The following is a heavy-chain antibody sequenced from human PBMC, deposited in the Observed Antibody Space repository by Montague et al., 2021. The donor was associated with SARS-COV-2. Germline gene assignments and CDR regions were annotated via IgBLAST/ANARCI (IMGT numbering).Heavy chain of an antibody. CDR1: GDSISRYY. CDR2: IYHSGST. D-gene: IGHD2-2*02. Sequence: SETLSLTCTVSGDSISRYYWGWIRQPPGKGLEWIGEIYHSGSTNYNPSLKSRVTISVDKSKNQFSLKLSSVTAADTAVYYCARLCSSTSCYNPLHYYYYGMDGGGQGTTVTVSS. CDR3: ARLCSSTSCYNPLHYYYYGMDG. J-gene: IGHJ6*02. V-gene: IGHV4-34*01.